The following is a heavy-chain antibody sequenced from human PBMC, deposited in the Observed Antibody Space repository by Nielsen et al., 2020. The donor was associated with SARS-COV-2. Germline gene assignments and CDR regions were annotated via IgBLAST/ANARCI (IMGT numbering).Heavy chain of an antibody. CDR3: ARGGYGDFFDAFDI. Sequence: GESLKISCAASGFTFSNAWMSWVRQAPGKGLEWVAVIWYDGSNKYYADSVKGRFTISRDNSKNTLYLQMNSLRAEDTAVYYCARGGYGDFFDAFDIWGQGTMVTVSS. V-gene: IGHV3-33*08. D-gene: IGHD4-17*01. CDR1: GFTFSNAW. J-gene: IGHJ3*02. CDR2: IWYDGSNK.